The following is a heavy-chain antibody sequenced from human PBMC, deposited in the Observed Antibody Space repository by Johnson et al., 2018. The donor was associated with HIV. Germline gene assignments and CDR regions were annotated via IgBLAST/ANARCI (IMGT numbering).Heavy chain of an antibody. CDR2: IKRKIDGGTT. Sequence: EVQLVESGGGLVKPGGSLRLSCAASGFTFSDNYMSWIRQAPGKGLEWVGRIKRKIDGGTTDYAAPVKGRFNISRDDSKNTLYLQMNSLKTEDTAVYYCTTDLAAVGSGAFDIWGQGTMVTVSS. V-gene: IGHV3-15*01. CDR3: TTDLAAVGSGAFDI. CDR1: GFTFSDNY. D-gene: IGHD6-13*01. J-gene: IGHJ3*02.